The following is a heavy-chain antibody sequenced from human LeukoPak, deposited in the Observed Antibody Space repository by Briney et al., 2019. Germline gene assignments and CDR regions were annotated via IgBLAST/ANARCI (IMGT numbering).Heavy chain of an antibody. D-gene: IGHD3-3*01. Sequence: ASVKVSCKASGCTFSSYAISWVRQAPGQGLEWMGRIIPILGIANYAQKFQGRVTITADKSTSTAYMELSSLRSEDTAVYYCARAVLRGMIFDYWGQGTLVTVSS. V-gene: IGHV1-69*04. CDR1: GCTFSSYA. CDR3: ARAVLRGMIFDY. J-gene: IGHJ4*02. CDR2: IIPILGIA.